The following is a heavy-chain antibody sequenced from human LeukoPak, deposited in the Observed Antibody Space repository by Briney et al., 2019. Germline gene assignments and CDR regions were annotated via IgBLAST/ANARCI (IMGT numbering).Heavy chain of an antibody. CDR2: ISGSADGT. Sequence: GGSLRLSCAASGFTFRTYTMNWIRQAPGEGLQWVSDISGSADGTYYSDSVKGRFTISRDNSNNTLYLQMHSLRVEDTAIYYCARDPSSLSMDVWGKGTTVTVSS. CDR3: ARDPSSLSMDV. V-gene: IGHV3-23*01. CDR1: GFTFRTYT. J-gene: IGHJ6*04.